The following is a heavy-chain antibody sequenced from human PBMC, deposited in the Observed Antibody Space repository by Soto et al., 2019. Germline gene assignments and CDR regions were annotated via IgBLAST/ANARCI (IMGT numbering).Heavy chain of an antibody. D-gene: IGHD6-13*01. CDR3: VNLYSGY. Sequence: GGALRLSGSASGLNFGTYYIHWVRQAPGKGLEYVSGISSNGARTYYADSVRARLTISRDNSKNTLYLQMSSLRAEDTAVYYCVNLYSGYCGQVTLVTVSS. CDR2: ISSNGART. CDR1: GLNFGTYY. J-gene: IGHJ4*02. V-gene: IGHV3-64D*06.